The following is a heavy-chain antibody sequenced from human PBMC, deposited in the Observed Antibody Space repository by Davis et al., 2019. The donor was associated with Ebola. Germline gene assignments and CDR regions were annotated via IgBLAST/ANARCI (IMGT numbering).Heavy chain of an antibody. CDR2: ISSGSSTI. Sequence: GESLKISCAASGFTFSSYWMNWVRQAPGKGLEWVSYISSGSSTIYYADSVKGRFTISRDNAKNSLYLQMNSLRDEDTAVYYCARDWFGETDWGQGTLVTVSS. CDR1: GFTFSSYW. CDR3: ARDWFGETD. J-gene: IGHJ4*02. V-gene: IGHV3-48*02. D-gene: IGHD3-10*01.